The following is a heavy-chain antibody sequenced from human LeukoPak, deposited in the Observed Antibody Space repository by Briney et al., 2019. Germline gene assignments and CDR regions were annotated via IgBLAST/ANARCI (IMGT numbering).Heavy chain of an antibody. CDR3: ARGRGGWFDP. D-gene: IGHD3-16*01. J-gene: IGHJ5*02. V-gene: IGHV3-20*01. CDR2: INWNGGST. CDR1: GFTFDDYG. Sequence: GGSLRLSCAASGFTFDDYGMSWVRQAPGKGLEWVSGINWNGGSTGYADSVKGRFTISRDNAKNSLYLQMNSLRAEDPALYHCARGRGGWFDPCGEGTLVTVSS.